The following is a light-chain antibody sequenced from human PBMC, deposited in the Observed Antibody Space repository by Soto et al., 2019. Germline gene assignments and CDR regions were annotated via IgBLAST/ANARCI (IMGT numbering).Light chain of an antibody. Sequence: DIHLTQSPSTLSASVGDRVTITCRASQTISHWLAWFQQKPGKAPKLLIFDASNLENGVPSRFSGSGSGTEFTLTITGLQPDDFATYYCQQYNTYWTVGQGTKVDIK. CDR2: DAS. V-gene: IGKV1-5*01. J-gene: IGKJ1*01. CDR1: QTISHW. CDR3: QQYNTYWT.